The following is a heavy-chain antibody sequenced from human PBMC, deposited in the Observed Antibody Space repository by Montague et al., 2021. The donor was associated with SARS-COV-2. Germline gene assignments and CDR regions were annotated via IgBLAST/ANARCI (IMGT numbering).Heavy chain of an antibody. V-gene: IGHV4-34*01. CDR3: ASAPSYSFGFWAY. Sequence: SETLSLTCAVYGASSSNYYWSWIRQSPGKGLEWVGEINYSGYTDYNPFLESRLTISLDASKKQFSLKMTSVTAADTAIYYCASAPSYSFGFWAYWGQGTLVTVSS. D-gene: IGHD3-16*02. CDR1: GASSSNYY. J-gene: IGHJ4*02. CDR2: INYSGYT.